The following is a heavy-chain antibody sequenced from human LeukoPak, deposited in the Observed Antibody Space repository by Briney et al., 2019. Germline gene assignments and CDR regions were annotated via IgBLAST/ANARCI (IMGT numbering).Heavy chain of an antibody. J-gene: IGHJ3*02. D-gene: IGHD3-10*01. V-gene: IGHV3-48*03. CDR1: GFTFSSYE. Sequence: GGSLRLSCAASGFTFSSYEMNWVRQAPGRGLEWVSYISSSGSTIYCADSVKGRFTISRDNAKNSLYLQMNSLRAEDTAVYYCARGPKLLWFGVGDVHAFDIWGQGTMVTVSS. CDR3: ARGPKLLWFGVGDVHAFDI. CDR2: ISSSGSTI.